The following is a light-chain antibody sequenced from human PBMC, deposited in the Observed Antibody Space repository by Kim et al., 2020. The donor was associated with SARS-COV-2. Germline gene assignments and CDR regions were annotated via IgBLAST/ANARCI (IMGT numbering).Light chain of an antibody. CDR1: SSDVGSYNR. J-gene: IGLJ2*01. V-gene: IGLV2-18*02. CDR2: EVS. Sequence: GQSVTSSCTGTSSDVGSYNRVSWYQQPPGTAPKLMIYEVSNRPSGVPDRFSGSKSGNTASLTISGLQAEDEADYYCSSYTSSSTLVFGGGTQLNVL. CDR3: SSYTSSSTLV.